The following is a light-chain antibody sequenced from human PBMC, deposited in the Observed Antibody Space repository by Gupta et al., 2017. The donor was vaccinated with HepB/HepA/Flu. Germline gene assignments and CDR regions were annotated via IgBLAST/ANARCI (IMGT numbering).Light chain of an antibody. CDR1: SGYSHYS. V-gene: IGLV4-60*03. J-gene: IGLJ2*01. Sequence: QLMVTQPSSASASLGSSVKLTCTLSSGYSHYSIGWHQQPGKAPRFLMKVDSSGRYNKGSGIPDRFSGSSSAAARYLTISNLQSEDESYYYCETWNSNMRVFGGGTKLTVL. CDR2: VDSSGRY. CDR3: ETWNSNMRV.